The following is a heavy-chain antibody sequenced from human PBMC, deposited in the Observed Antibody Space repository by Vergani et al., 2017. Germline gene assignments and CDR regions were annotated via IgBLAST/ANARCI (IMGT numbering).Heavy chain of an antibody. D-gene: IGHD6-13*01. CDR1: GYTFTSYG. CDR3: AXAEWIAAAGTVHGAYYYGMDV. CDR2: ISAYNGNT. V-gene: IGHV1-18*01. J-gene: IGHJ6*02. Sequence: QVQLVQSGAEVKKPGASVKVSCKASGYTFTSYGISWVRQAPGQGLEWMGWISAYNGNTNYAQKLQGRVTMTTDTSTSTAYMELRSLRSDDTAVYYCAXAEWIAAAGTVHGAYYYGMDVWGQGTTVTVSS.